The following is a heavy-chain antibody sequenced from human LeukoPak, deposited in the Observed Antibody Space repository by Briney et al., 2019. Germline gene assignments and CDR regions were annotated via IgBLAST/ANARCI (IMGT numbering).Heavy chain of an antibody. CDR1: GGSISSGNYY. D-gene: IGHD1-26*01. CDR2: IYTSGNT. Sequence: PSQTLSLTCTVSGGSISSGNYYWSWIRQPAGKGLAWIGRIYTSGNTNYNPSLKSRVTISVDTSKNQFSLKLNSVTAADTALYYCARGDGVFDYWGQGTLVTVSS. J-gene: IGHJ4*02. CDR3: ARGDGVFDY. V-gene: IGHV4-61*02.